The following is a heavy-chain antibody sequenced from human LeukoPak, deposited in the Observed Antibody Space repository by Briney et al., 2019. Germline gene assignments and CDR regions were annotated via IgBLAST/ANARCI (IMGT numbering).Heavy chain of an antibody. Sequence: SVKVSCKASGYTFTSYGISWVRQAPGQGLEWMGGITPMFGTANHAQKFQGRVTITAVESMSTVYMELSSLRFEDTAVYYCARGWLAEATVVTPYNYWGQGTLVTVSS. D-gene: IGHD4-23*01. J-gene: IGHJ4*02. CDR2: ITPMFGTA. CDR3: ARGWLAEATVVTPYNY. V-gene: IGHV1-69*13. CDR1: GYTFTSYG.